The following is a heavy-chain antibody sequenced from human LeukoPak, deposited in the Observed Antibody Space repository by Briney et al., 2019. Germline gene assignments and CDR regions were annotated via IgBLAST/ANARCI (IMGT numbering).Heavy chain of an antibody. V-gene: IGHV3-7*03. CDR3: TRENYVPDS. CDR2: ISNGGGAT. J-gene: IGHJ5*02. D-gene: IGHD3-10*02. Sequence: GGSLRLSCATSDFTFRDYAMTWVRQAPGKGLEWVASISNGGGATYYVDSVRGRFTISRDDAKNSLFLQMNGLRSDDTAVYYCTRENYVPDSWGQGTLVTVSS. CDR1: DFTFRDYA.